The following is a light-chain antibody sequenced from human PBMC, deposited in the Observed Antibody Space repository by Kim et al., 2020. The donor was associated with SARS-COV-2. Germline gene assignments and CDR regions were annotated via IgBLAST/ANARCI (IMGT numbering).Light chain of an antibody. CDR1: QSINTY. CDR2: AAS. V-gene: IGKV1-39*01. Sequence: DIQMTQSPSSLAASVGDRVTIACRASQSINTYLNWYQQKPGKAPKLLIYAASTLQSGVPSRFSGSGSGTDFTLTISSLQPEDFATYYCQQSHTDPLVTFGGGTKVDIK. J-gene: IGKJ4*01. CDR3: QQSHTDPLVT.